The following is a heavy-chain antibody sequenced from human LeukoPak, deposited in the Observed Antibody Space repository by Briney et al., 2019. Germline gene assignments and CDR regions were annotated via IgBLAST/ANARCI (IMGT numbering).Heavy chain of an antibody. Sequence: ASVTVSCKASGYTFIGYNMHWLRQAPGQGLDWMGWVHPNSGGTNYALNFQGRLAMTRDTSISTVYMELSRLTSDDAAVYYCARTATPASVWLDPWVQGTLVTVPS. CDR2: VHPNSGGT. J-gene: IGHJ5*02. D-gene: IGHD2-2*01. CDR1: GYTFIGYN. CDR3: ARTATPASVWLDP. V-gene: IGHV1-2*02.